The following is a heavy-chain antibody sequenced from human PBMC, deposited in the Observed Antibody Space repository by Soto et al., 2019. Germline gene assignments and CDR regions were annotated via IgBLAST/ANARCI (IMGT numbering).Heavy chain of an antibody. Sequence: EVQLLESGGGLVQPGGSLRLYCAASGFSFVSYAMSWVRQAPGKGLEWVSSIGGSGGHTHYAESVQGRFIISRDDSKKTLSLEMNSLTVDDTAVYFCAKGGPTVIYFDHWGQGRLVSVSS. V-gene: IGHV3-23*01. CDR2: IGGSGGHT. D-gene: IGHD4-17*01. CDR1: GFSFVSYA. J-gene: IGHJ4*02. CDR3: AKGGPTVIYFDH.